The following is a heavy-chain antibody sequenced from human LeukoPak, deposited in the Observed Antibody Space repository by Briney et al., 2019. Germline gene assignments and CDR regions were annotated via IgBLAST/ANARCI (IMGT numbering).Heavy chain of an antibody. V-gene: IGHV4-59*01. CDR1: GGSISSYY. CDR2: IYYSGRT. CDR3: ARNHLGDFDY. Sequence: SETLSLTCTVSGGSISSYYWSWIRQPPGKGLEWIGYIYYSGRTNYNPSLKSRVTISVDTSKNQFSLKLSSVTAADTAVYYCARNHLGDFDYWGQGTLVTVSS. J-gene: IGHJ4*02.